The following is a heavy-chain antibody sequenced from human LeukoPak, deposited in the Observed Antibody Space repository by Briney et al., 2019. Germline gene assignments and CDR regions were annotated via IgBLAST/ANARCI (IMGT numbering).Heavy chain of an antibody. CDR3: ARDEEYAFDI. CDR2: ISSGGSFR. D-gene: IGHD2/OR15-2a*01. V-gene: IGHV3-48*02. J-gene: IGHJ3*02. Sequence: GGSLRLSCAASGFTFSSYSMNWVRQAPGKGLEWVSYISSGGSFRYYADSMKGRFTISRDNVKNSLYLQMNSLRDEDTAVYYCARDEEYAFDIWGQGTMVTVSS. CDR1: GFTFSSYS.